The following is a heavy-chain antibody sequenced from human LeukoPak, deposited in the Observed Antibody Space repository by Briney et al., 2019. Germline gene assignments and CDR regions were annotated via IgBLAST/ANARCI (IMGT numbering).Heavy chain of an antibody. CDR2: TYYRSKWYN. V-gene: IGHV6-1*01. Sequence: SQTLSLTCAISGDSVSSNSAAWNWIRQSPSSGLEWLGRTYYRSKWYNDYAVSVKSRITINPDTSKNQFSLKLSSVTAADTAVYYCARASETDYGDKGDAFDIWGQGTMVTVSS. J-gene: IGHJ3*02. CDR1: GDSVSSNSAA. CDR3: ARASETDYGDKGDAFDI. D-gene: IGHD4-17*01.